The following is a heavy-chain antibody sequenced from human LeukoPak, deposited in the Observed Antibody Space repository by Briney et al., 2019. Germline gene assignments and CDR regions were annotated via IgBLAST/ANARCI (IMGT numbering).Heavy chain of an antibody. CDR2: IYFSGST. J-gene: IGHJ4*02. Sequence: SETLSLTCTVSGGSISSGGHYWSWIRQHPGKGLEWIGCIYFSGSTYYNPSLKSRVTISVDTSKNQFSLQLSSVTAANTAVYYCARDYYGGNPGYYFDHWGQGTLVTVSS. CDR1: GGSISSGGHY. CDR3: ARDYYGGNPGYYFDH. D-gene: IGHD4-23*01. V-gene: IGHV4-31*03.